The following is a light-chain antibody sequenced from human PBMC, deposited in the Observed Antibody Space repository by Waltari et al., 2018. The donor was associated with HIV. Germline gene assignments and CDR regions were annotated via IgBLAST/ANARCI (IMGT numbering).Light chain of an antibody. CDR1: QSVSGN. J-gene: IGKJ2*01. CDR2: AAS. V-gene: IGKV3-15*01. CDR3: QQKIHWPPYT. Sequence: ETVLTQSPVTLSVSPGERVTLSCRASQSVSGNLVWYQQKPGQAPRLLIYAASSRATDIPARFSGSGSGTDYTLTISNLQSEDSAVYYCQQKIHWPPYTFGQGTKLEIK.